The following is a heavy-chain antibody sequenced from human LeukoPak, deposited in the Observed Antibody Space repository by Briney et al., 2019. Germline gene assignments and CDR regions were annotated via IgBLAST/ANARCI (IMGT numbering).Heavy chain of an antibody. CDR2: IYYSGST. D-gene: IGHD6-19*01. J-gene: IGHJ4*02. CDR3: ARTIAVAGPFGY. Sequence: SETLSLTCTVSGGSISSYYWSWIRQPPEKGLEWIGYIYYSGSTNYNPSLKSRVTISVDTSKNQFSLKLSSVTAADTAVYYCARTIAVAGPFGYWGQGTLVTVSS. CDR1: GGSISSYY. V-gene: IGHV4-59*01.